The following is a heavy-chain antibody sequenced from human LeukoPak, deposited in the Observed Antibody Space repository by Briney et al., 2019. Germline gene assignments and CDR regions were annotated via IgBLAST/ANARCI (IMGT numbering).Heavy chain of an antibody. D-gene: IGHD3-10*01. V-gene: IGHV1-24*01. CDR1: GYTLTELS. J-gene: IGHJ5*02. CDR3: ATDRLFSGELSRITMVRGPLHMGSGFDP. CDR2: FDPEDGET. Sequence: ASVKVSCKVSGYTLTELSMHWVRQAPGKGLEWMGGFDPEDGETIYAQKFQGRVTMTEDTSTDTAYMELSSLRSEDTAVYYCATDRLFSGELSRITMVRGPLHMGSGFDPWGQGTLVTVSS.